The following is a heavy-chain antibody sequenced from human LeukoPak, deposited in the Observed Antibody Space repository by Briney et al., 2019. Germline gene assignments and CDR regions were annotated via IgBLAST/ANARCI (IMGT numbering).Heavy chain of an antibody. D-gene: IGHD2-15*01. Sequence: GGSLRLSCAASGFTFSSYAMSWVRQAPGKGLEWVSGMSDSGGSTYYADSVKGRFTISRDNSKNTLFLRMNSLRAEDTAVYYCAKSPRLRYCSGGSCSDSRTSKYFQHWGQGTLVTVSS. V-gene: IGHV3-23*01. CDR2: MSDSGGST. J-gene: IGHJ1*01. CDR1: GFTFSSYA. CDR3: AKSPRLRYCSGGSCSDSRTSKYFQH.